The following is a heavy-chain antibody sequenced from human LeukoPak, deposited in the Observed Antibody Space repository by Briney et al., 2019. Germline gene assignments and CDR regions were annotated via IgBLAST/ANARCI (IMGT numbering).Heavy chain of an antibody. J-gene: IGHJ4*02. Sequence: SETLSLTCTVSGGSISSGSYYWSWIRQPAGKGLEWIGRIYTSGSTNYNPSLKSRVTISVDTSKNQFSLKLSSVTAADTAVYYCAREDYDILTGYSRGYFDYWGQGTLVTVSS. V-gene: IGHV4-61*02. D-gene: IGHD3-9*01. CDR3: AREDYDILTGYSRGYFDY. CDR2: IYTSGST. CDR1: GGSISSGSYY.